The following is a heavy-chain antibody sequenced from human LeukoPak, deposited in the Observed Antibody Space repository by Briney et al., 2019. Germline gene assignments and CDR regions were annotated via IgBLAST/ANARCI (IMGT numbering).Heavy chain of an antibody. D-gene: IGHD4-23*01. Sequence: GGSLRLSCAASGFTFSSYSMNWVRQAPGKGLEWVAVISYDGSNKYYADSVKGRFTISRDNSKNTLYLQMNSLRAEDTAVYYCAKDDGYGGGPEGYWGQGTLVTVSS. CDR3: AKDDGYGGGPEGY. J-gene: IGHJ4*02. CDR2: ISYDGSNK. V-gene: IGHV3-30*18. CDR1: GFTFSSYS.